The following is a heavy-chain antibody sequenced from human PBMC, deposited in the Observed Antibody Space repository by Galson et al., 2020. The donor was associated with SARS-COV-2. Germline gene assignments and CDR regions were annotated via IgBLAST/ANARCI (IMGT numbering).Heavy chain of an antibody. CDR2: ISSSSSTI. Sequence: GGSLRLSCAASGLTFSSYSMNWVRQAPGKGLEWVSYISSSSSTIYYADSVKGRFTISRDNAKNSLYLQMNSLRDEDTAVYYCARDQIYFDWLLGTTNYDVLEIWGQGTMVTVSS. CDR1: GLTFSSYS. D-gene: IGHD3-9*01. V-gene: IGHV3-48*02. CDR3: ARDQIYFDWLLGTTNYDVLEI. J-gene: IGHJ3*02.